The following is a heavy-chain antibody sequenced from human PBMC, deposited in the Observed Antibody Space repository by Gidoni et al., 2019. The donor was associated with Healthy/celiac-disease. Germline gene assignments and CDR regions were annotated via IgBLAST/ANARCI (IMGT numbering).Heavy chain of an antibody. CDR3: AKLGRSGYHSYFQH. J-gene: IGHJ1*01. CDR1: GFTFDDYA. D-gene: IGHD3-22*01. V-gene: IGHV3-9*01. CDR2: ISWNSGSI. Sequence: EVQLVESGGGLVQPGRSLRLSCAASGFTFDDYAMHWVRQAPGKGLEWVSGISWNSGSIGYADSVKGRFTISRDNAKNSLYLQMNSLRAEDTALYHCAKLGRSGYHSYFQHWGQGTLVTVSS.